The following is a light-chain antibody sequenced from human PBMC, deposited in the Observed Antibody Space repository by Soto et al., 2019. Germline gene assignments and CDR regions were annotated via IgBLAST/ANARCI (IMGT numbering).Light chain of an antibody. CDR2: EAS. CDR1: SSDISAYDY. V-gene: IGLV2-14*03. CDR3: TSFAPGRIYV. Sequence: QSVLTQPASVSGSPGHSITISCSGTSSDISAYDYVSWYQQHPGIAPKLINYEASHRFSYLSYRFSGSKSGNTAYLTISGLQAEDEGDYYCTSFAPGRIYVFGSGTKVTVL. J-gene: IGLJ1*01.